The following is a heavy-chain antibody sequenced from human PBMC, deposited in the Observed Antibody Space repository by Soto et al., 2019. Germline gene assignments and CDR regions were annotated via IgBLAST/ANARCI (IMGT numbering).Heavy chain of an antibody. J-gene: IGHJ5*02. Sequence: QITLKESGPTLVKPTQTLTLTCTFSGFSLTTSGVGVGWIRQPPGKALEWLALIYWVDDKRYSPSLESRLTIPQDHFQKPVVLTITNMGPVDKATYYCARGYYYGSGSYYNVWFDPWGQGTLVTVSS. CDR3: ARGYYYGSGSYYNVWFDP. V-gene: IGHV2-5*02. D-gene: IGHD3-10*01. CDR1: GFSLTTSGVG. CDR2: IYWVDDK.